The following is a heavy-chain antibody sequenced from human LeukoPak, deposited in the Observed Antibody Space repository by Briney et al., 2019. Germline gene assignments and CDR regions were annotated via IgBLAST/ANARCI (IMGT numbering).Heavy chain of an antibody. CDR2: LYSGGAT. J-gene: IGHJ5*02. CDR1: GFSVSGIH. V-gene: IGHV3-66*01. CDR3: ARGNGNVGGRLDP. D-gene: IGHD4-23*01. Sequence: GGSLRLSCVVSGFSVSGIHMNWVRQAPGKDLEWVSGLYSGGATYYADSMGGRFTISRDHSKNTLYLQMTNLRVDDTAIYYCARGNGNVGGRLDPWGQGTRVTVSS.